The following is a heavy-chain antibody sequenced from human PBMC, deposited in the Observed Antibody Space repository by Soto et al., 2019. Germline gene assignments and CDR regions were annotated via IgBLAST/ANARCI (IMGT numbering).Heavy chain of an antibody. J-gene: IGHJ4*02. CDR1: GFTFSSYW. D-gene: IGHD3-10*01. V-gene: IGHV3-7*01. CDR3: ARVSPPVFYGSGSHFLPRLFDY. CDR2: IKQDGSEK. Sequence: GGSLRLSCAASGFTFSSYWMSWVRQAPGKGLEWVANIKQDGSEKYYVDSVKGRFTISRDNAKNSLYLQINSLRAEDTAVYYCARVSPPVFYGSGSHFLPRLFDYWGQGTLVTVSS.